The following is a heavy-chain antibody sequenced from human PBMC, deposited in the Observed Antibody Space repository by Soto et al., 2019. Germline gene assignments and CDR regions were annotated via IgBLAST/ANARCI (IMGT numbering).Heavy chain of an antibody. CDR1: GGSISSYY. CDR3: ARSPEGYSSGWYTTPFDS. J-gene: IGHJ4*02. Sequence: SETLSLTCTVSGGSISSYYWSWIRQPAGKGLEWIGRIYTSGSTNYNPSLKSRVTMSVDTSKNQFSLKLSSVTAADTAVYYCARSPEGYSSGWYTTPFDSWGQGTLVTVSS. D-gene: IGHD6-19*01. CDR2: IYTSGST. V-gene: IGHV4-4*07.